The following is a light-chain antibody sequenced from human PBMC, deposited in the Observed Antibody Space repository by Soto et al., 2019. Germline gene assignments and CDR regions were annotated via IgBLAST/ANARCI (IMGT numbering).Light chain of an antibody. V-gene: IGKV3-15*01. J-gene: IGKJ1*01. Sequence: EIVMTQSPATLSVSPGERATLSCRASQSISSNLAWYQQKPGQAPRLLIYGASTRATGIPARFSGSGSGTEFTLTISSLQSEDFAVYYCQHYNNWPPWTFGQGTKVVIK. CDR3: QHYNNWPPWT. CDR2: GAS. CDR1: QSISSN.